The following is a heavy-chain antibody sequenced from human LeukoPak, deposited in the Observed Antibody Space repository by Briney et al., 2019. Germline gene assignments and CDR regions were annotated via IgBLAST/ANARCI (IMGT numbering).Heavy chain of an antibody. V-gene: IGHV3-7*04. Sequence: GGSLRLSCAASGFTFSSFWMSWVRQAPGRGLEWLANIKQDGSETYYVDSVKGRFTISRDNAKNSLFLQMNSLRAEDTAVYYCARDASGLDYWGQGTLVTVSS. J-gene: IGHJ4*02. D-gene: IGHD3-10*01. CDR2: IKQDGSET. CDR1: GFTFSSFW. CDR3: ARDASGLDY.